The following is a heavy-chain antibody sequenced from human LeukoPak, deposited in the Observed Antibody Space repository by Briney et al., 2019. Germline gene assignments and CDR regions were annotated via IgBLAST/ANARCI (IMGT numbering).Heavy chain of an antibody. V-gene: IGHV3-66*02. CDR1: GFTFSSYA. Sequence: GGSLRLSCAASGFTFSSYAMSWVRQAPGKGLEWVSVIYSGGSTYYADSVKGRFTISRDNSKNTLYLQMNRLRAEDTAVYYCARDGVVPAAREEDYYYYYMDVWGKGTTVTVSS. CDR2: IYSGGST. D-gene: IGHD2-2*01. J-gene: IGHJ6*03. CDR3: ARDGVVPAAREEDYYYYYMDV.